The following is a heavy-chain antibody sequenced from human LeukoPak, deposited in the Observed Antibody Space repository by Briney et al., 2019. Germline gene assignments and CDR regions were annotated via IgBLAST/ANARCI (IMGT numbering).Heavy chain of an antibody. Sequence: PSETLSLTCAVSGGSISSGNWWSWVRQPPGKGLECIGEIYHSGSTNYNPSLKSRVTISVDKSKNQFSLKLNSVTTADTAVYYCTRGAGWLIDYWGQGILVTVSS. CDR2: IYHSGST. J-gene: IGHJ4*02. V-gene: IGHV4-4*02. D-gene: IGHD3-16*01. CDR1: GGSISSGNW. CDR3: TRGAGWLIDY.